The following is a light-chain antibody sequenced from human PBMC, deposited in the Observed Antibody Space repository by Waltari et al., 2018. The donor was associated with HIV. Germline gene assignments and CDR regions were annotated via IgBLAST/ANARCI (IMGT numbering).Light chain of an antibody. CDR1: QGISSA. V-gene: IGKV1-13*02. CDR2: DAS. Sequence: AIQLTQSPSSLSASVGDRVTITCRASQGISSALAWYQQKPGKAPKLLIYDASSLESGVPSRFSGSGSGTDLTLTSSSLQPEDVATYHCQQFNSYPATFGPGTKVDI. CDR3: QQFNSYPAT. J-gene: IGKJ3*01.